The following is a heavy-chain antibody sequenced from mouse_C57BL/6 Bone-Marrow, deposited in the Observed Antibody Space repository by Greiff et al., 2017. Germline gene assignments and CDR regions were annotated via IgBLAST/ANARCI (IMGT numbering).Heavy chain of an antibody. Sequence: QVQLKQPGAELVKPGASVKLSCKASGYTFTSYWMHWVKQRPGRGLEWIGRIDPNSGGTKYNEKFKSKATLTVDKPSSTAYMQLSSLTSEDSAVYYCAWGSSSYYYAMDYWGQGTSVTVSS. CDR1: GYTFTSYW. D-gene: IGHD1-1*01. V-gene: IGHV1-72*01. CDR2: IDPNSGGT. J-gene: IGHJ4*01. CDR3: AWGSSSYYYAMDY.